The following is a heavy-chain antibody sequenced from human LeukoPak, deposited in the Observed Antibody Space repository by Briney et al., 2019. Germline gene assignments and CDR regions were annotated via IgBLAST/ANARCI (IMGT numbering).Heavy chain of an antibody. CDR3: ARGASYSSGSYNY. D-gene: IGHD1-26*01. Sequence: ASVKVSCKASGYTFTSYGISWVRQATGQGLEWMGWMNPNSGNTGYAQKFQGRVTMTRNTSISTAYMELSSLRSEDTAVYYCARGASYSSGSYNYWGQGTLVTVSS. J-gene: IGHJ4*02. V-gene: IGHV1-8*02. CDR2: MNPNSGNT. CDR1: GYTFTSYG.